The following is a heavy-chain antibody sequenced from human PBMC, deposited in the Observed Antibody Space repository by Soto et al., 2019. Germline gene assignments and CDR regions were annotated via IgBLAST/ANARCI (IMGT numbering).Heavy chain of an antibody. CDR2: IKSKTDGGTT. D-gene: IGHD3-22*01. CDR1: GFTFSNAW. CDR3: TTDPIVVVINDFDY. Sequence: EVQLVESGGGLVKPGGSLRLSCAASGFTFSNAWMSWVRQAPGKGLEWVGCIKSKTDGGTTDYAAPVKGRFTISRDDSKNTLYLQMNSLKTEDTAVYYCTTDPIVVVINDFDYWGQGTLVTVSS. V-gene: IGHV3-15*01. J-gene: IGHJ4*02.